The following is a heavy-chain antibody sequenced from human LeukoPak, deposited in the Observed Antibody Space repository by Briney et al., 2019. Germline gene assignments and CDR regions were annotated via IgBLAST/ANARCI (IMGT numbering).Heavy chain of an antibody. J-gene: IGHJ4*02. Sequence: PSETLSLTCTVSGGSISSYYWSWIRQPPGKGLEWIGYIYYSGSTNYNPSLKSRVTISVDTSKNQFSLKLSSVTAADTAVYYCARGYYAKYYDFWSGYWYFDYWGQGTLVTVSS. D-gene: IGHD3-3*01. V-gene: IGHV4-59*12. CDR1: GGSISSYY. CDR3: ARGYYAKYYDFWSGYWYFDY. CDR2: IYYSGST.